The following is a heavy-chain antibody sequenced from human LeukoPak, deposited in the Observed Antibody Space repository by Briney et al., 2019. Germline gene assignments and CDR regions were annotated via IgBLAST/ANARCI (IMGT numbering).Heavy chain of an antibody. J-gene: IGHJ5*02. CDR1: GGSISSGGYS. CDR3: ARESWYYYDSSGYYYVGWFDP. D-gene: IGHD3-22*01. V-gene: IGHV4-30-2*01. CDR2: IYHSGST. Sequence: PSQTLSLTCAVSGGSISSGGYSWSWIRQPPGKGLEWIGYIYHSGSTYYNPSLKSRVTISVDRSKNQFSLKLSSVTAADTAVYHCARESWYYYDSSGYYYVGWFDPWGQGTLVTVSS.